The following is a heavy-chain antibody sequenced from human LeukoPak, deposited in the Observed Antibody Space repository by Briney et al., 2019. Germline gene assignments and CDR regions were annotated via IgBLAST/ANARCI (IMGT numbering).Heavy chain of an antibody. V-gene: IGHV1-69*05. D-gene: IGHD2-21*01. Sequence: GASVKVSCKASGGTFSSYAISWVRQAPGQGLEWMGGIIPIFGTTNYAQKFQGRVTITTDESTSTAYMELSSLRSEDTAVYYCARCQSYCGGDCYLLAYWGQGTLVTVSS. CDR1: GGTFSSYA. CDR2: IIPIFGTT. J-gene: IGHJ4*02. CDR3: ARCQSYCGGDCYLLAY.